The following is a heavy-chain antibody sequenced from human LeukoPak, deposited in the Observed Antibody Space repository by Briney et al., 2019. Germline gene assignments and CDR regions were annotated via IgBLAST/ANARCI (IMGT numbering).Heavy chain of an antibody. CDR2: ISGSGGST. CDR3: APGTAYGMDV. CDR1: GFTFSSYA. V-gene: IGHV3-23*01. Sequence: GGSLRLSCAASGFTFSSYAMSWVRQAPGKGLEWVSAISGSGGSTYYTDSVKGRFTISRDNSKNTLYLQMNSLRAEDTAVYYCAPGTAYGMDVWGQGTTVTVSS. J-gene: IGHJ6*02.